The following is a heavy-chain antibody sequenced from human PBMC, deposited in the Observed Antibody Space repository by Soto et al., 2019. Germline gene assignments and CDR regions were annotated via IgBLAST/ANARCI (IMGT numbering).Heavy chain of an antibody. V-gene: IGHV3-23*01. CDR1: GFTFSSYA. Sequence: GGSLRLSCAASGFTFSSYAMSWVRQAPGKGLEWVSAISGSGGSTYYADSVKGRFTISRDNSKNTLYLQMNSLRAEDTAVYYCGKDFERRYSVLMAYAIPSLSAYWGQVTLVIVSS. CDR3: GKDFERRYSVLMAYAIPSLSAY. CDR2: ISGSGGST. J-gene: IGHJ4*02. D-gene: IGHD2-8*01.